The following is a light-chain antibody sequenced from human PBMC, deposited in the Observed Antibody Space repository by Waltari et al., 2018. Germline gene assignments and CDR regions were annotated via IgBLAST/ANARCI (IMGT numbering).Light chain of an antibody. CDR3: QQSYYAPWT. V-gene: IGKV1-39*01. Sequence: DIQMTPTPSSLSAPVGDRVTITCRASQSITTSLNWYQQKPGKAPKLLIHTVSSLQSGVPSRFSGSGSGTDFTLTISSLQPEDFATYSCQQSYYAPWTFGQGTKVEIK. J-gene: IGKJ1*01. CDR1: QSITTS. CDR2: TVS.